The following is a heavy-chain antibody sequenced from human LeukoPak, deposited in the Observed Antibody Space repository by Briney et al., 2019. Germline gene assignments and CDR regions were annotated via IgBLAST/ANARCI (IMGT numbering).Heavy chain of an antibody. CDR2: ISYDGSNK. Sequence: GRSLRLSCAASGFTFSSYAMHWVRQAPGKGLEWVAVISYDGSNKYYADSVKGRFTISRDNSKNTLYLQMNSLRAEDTAVYYCARDRQQLAWNWFDPWGQGTLVTVSS. CDR3: ARDRQQLAWNWFDP. V-gene: IGHV3-30*04. D-gene: IGHD6-13*01. J-gene: IGHJ5*02. CDR1: GFTFSSYA.